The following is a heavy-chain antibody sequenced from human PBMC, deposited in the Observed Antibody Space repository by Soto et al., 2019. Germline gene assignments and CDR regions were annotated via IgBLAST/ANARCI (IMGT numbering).Heavy chain of an antibody. V-gene: IGHV1-2*02. CDR3: GRDDYGIFPY. J-gene: IGHJ4*02. D-gene: IGHD3-10*01. CDR1: GYSISAYY. Sequence: HVQLVQSGTEVKKPGASVKVSCQASGYSISAYYIHWVRQAPGQGLEWMGWIDPKNGGTVSAQKFQGRLTMTRDTSISTVYMGLSGLTSDDTALYYCGRDDYGIFPYWGQGSLVTVSS. CDR2: IDPKNGGT.